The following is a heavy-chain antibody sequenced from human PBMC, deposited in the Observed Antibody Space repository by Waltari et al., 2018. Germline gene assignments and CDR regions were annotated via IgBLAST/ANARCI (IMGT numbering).Heavy chain of an antibody. CDR2: IYHSGST. Sequence: QVQLQESGPGLVKPSETLSLTCAVSGYSISSGYYWGWIRQPPGKGLEWIGSIYHSGSTYYNPTLKSRVTISVDTTKNQFSLKLSSVTAADTAVYYCARQGVSGSYPDFDYWGQGTLVTVSS. CDR3: ARQGVSGSYPDFDY. CDR1: GYSISSGYY. V-gene: IGHV4-38-2*01. J-gene: IGHJ4*02. D-gene: IGHD3-16*02.